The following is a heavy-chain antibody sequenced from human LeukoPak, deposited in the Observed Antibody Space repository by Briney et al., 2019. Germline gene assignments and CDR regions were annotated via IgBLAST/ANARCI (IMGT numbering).Heavy chain of an antibody. J-gene: IGHJ4*02. CDR3: AAEYSGYDIHFDY. V-gene: IGHV3-21*01. D-gene: IGHD5-12*01. CDR1: GFTFSSYW. CDR2: ISSSSSYI. Sequence: GGSLRLSCVASGFTFSSYWMNWVRQAPGKGLEWVSSISSSSSYIYYADSVKGRFTISRDNAKNSLYLQMNSLRAEDTAVYYCAAEYSGYDIHFDYWGQGTLVTVSS.